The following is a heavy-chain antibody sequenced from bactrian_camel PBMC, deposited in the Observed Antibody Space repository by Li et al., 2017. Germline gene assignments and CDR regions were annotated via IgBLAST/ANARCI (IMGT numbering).Heavy chain of an antibody. CDR1: GFTFSSYA. Sequence: VQLVESGGGLVQPGGSLRVSCAASGFTFSSYAMSWVRQATGQGLEWVSGIYSDGSTTYYSDSVKGRFTISRDNAKNTDYLQMNSLKSEDTALYYCATNRGRNYGMEYWGKGTQVTVS. J-gene: IGHJ7*01. CDR2: IYSDGSTT. V-gene: IGHV3S40*01.